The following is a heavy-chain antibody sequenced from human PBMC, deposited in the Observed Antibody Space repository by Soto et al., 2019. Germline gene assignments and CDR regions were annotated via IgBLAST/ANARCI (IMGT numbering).Heavy chain of an antibody. J-gene: IGHJ6*02. CDR3: ARDSESAYCSGGSCYPGDYYYGMDV. Sequence: QVQLVQSGAEVKKPGASVKVSCKASGYTFTGYYMHWVRQAPGQGLEWMGWINPNSGGTNYEQKFQGWVTMTRETSIRTAYMELSRLRSDDTAVYYCARDSESAYCSGGSCYPGDYYYGMDVWGQGTTVTVSS. D-gene: IGHD2-15*01. CDR2: INPNSGGT. CDR1: GYTFTGYY. V-gene: IGHV1-2*04.